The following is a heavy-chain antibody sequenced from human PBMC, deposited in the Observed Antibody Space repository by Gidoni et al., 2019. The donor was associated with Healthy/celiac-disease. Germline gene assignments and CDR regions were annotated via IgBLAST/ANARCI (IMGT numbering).Heavy chain of an antibody. CDR1: GFTFSSYS. CDR3: ARDASSTGSGSYYVPPRGY. J-gene: IGHJ4*02. V-gene: IGHV3-48*01. Sequence: EVQLVESGGGLVQPGGSLRLSCAASGFTFSSYSMNWVRQAPGKGLEWVSYISSSSSTIYYADSVKGRFTISRDNAKNSLYLQMNSLRAEDTAVYYCARDASSTGSGSYYVPPRGYWGQGTLVTVSS. CDR2: ISSSSSTI. D-gene: IGHD3-10*01.